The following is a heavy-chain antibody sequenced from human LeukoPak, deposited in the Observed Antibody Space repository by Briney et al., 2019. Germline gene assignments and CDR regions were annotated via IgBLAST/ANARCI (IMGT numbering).Heavy chain of an antibody. V-gene: IGHV4-59*08. J-gene: IGHJ2*01. CDR2: IYNSGSS. D-gene: IGHD6-6*01. CDR1: GGSISSYY. Sequence: SETLSLTCTVSGGSISSYYWSWIRQPPGKGLEWIGYIYNSGSSIYNPSLKSRVTISVDTSKNQFSLTVSSVTAADTAVYYRARAVAARRWYFDLWGRGTLVTVSS. CDR3: ARAVAARRWYFDL.